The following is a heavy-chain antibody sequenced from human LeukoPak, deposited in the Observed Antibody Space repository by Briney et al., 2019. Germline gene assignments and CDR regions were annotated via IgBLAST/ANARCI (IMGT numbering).Heavy chain of an antibody. CDR3: ARDAGWFRNEV. J-gene: IGHJ6*04. CDR1: GFTVSSNY. Sequence: TGGSLRLPCAASGFTVSSNYMSWVRQAPGKGLEWVSVIYSGGSTYYADSVKGRFTISRDNAKNSLYLQMNSLRDEDTAVYYCARDAGWFRNEVWGKGTTVIVSS. D-gene: IGHD2-15*01. CDR2: IYSGGST. V-gene: IGHV3-53*01.